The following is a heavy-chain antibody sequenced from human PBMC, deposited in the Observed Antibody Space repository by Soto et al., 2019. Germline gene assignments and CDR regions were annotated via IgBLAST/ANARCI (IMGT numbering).Heavy chain of an antibody. CDR2: IVVGSGNT. J-gene: IGHJ4*02. CDR3: AAGGIVGGTFSFDY. CDR1: GFTFTSSA. D-gene: IGHD1-26*01. V-gene: IGHV1-58*01. Sequence: ASVKVSCKASGFTFTSSAVQWVRQARGQRLEWIGWIVVGSGNTKYAQKFQERVTITRDMSTGTAYMELSSLRSEDTAVYYCAAGGIVGGTFSFDYWGQGTQVTVSS.